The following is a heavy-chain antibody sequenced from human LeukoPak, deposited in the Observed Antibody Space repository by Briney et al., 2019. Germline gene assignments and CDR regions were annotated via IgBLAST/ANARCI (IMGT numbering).Heavy chain of an antibody. Sequence: ASVKVSCKVSGYTLTELSMHWVRQAPGQGLEWMGWINPNSGDTKIAQKFQGRVTMTRDTSISTAYMELSSLRSDDTAVYYCARGPNYYDSSGFHYRDWGQGTLVTVSS. CDR2: INPNSGDT. V-gene: IGHV1-2*02. CDR3: ARGPNYYDSSGFHYRD. CDR1: GYTLTELS. J-gene: IGHJ4*02. D-gene: IGHD3-22*01.